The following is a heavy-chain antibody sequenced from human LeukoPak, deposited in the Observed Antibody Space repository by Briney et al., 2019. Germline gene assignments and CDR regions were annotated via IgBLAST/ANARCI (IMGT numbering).Heavy chain of an antibody. Sequence: PGASVKVSCKASGYTFTGYYMHWARQAPGQGLEWMGWINPNSGGTNYAQKFQGRVTMTRDTSISTAYMELSRLRSDDTAVYYCARDLDGGLLWFGELLVWGQGTLVTVSS. CDR3: ARDLDGGLLWFGELLV. CDR2: INPNSGGT. D-gene: IGHD3-10*01. CDR1: GYTFTGYY. J-gene: IGHJ4*02. V-gene: IGHV1-2*02.